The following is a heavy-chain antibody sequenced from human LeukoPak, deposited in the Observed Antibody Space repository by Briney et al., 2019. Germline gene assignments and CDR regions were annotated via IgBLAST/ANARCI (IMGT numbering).Heavy chain of an antibody. J-gene: IGHJ4*02. CDR3: AKAAPRYCSSTSCYTHFDY. Sequence: RGGSLRLSCAASGFTFADYAMHWVRPAPGRGREWVSLISGVGGSTYYADSVKGRFTISRDNSKNSLYLQMNSLRTEDTALYYCAKAAPRYCSSTSCYTHFDYWGQGTLVTVSS. CDR1: GFTFADYA. CDR2: ISGVGGST. D-gene: IGHD2-2*02. V-gene: IGHV3-43*02.